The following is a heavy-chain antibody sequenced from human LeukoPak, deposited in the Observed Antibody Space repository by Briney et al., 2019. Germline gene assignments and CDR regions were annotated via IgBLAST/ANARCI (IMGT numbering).Heavy chain of an antibody. J-gene: IGHJ4*02. CDR3: ARDGGRLGELSLTYYFDH. V-gene: IGHV3-23*01. Sequence: PGGSLRLSCAASGFTFSSFAMSWVRQAPGKGLEWVSAISGSGGSTYYADSVKGRFTISRDNSKNTLYLQMNSLRAEDTAVYYCARDGGRLGELSLTYYFDHWGQGTLVAVSS. CDR1: GFTFSSFA. CDR2: ISGSGGST. D-gene: IGHD3-16*02.